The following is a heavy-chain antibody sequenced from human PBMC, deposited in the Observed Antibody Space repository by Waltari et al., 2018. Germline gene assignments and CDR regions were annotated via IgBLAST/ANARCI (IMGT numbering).Heavy chain of an antibody. V-gene: IGHV1-3*01. CDR2: LNPGNGNT. Sequence: QVQLVQSGAEVKTPGASVKVSCKVSGYNLNSYALHWVRQAPGQRLEWMGWLNPGNGNTKYSEKFQDRITITRDTSATTAYLELSSLTSEDTSVYYCARDRTSSSWYWEYWGQGTLVTVSS. J-gene: IGHJ4*02. CDR1: GYNLNSYA. D-gene: IGHD3-22*01. CDR3: ARDRTSSSWYWEY.